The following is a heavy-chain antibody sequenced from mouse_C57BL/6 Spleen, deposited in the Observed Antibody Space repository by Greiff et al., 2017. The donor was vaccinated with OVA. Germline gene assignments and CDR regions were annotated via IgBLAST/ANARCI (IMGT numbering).Heavy chain of an antibody. CDR1: GYTFTDYY. CDR3: ARPLYGSAFYAMDY. Sequence: QVQLQQSGAELVRPGASVKLSCKASGYTFTDYYINWVKQRPGQGLEWIARIYPGSGNTYYNEKFKGKATLTAEKSSSTAYMQLSSLTSEDSAVYFCARPLYGSAFYAMDYWGQGTSVTVSS. D-gene: IGHD1-1*01. J-gene: IGHJ4*01. V-gene: IGHV1-76*01. CDR2: IYPGSGNT.